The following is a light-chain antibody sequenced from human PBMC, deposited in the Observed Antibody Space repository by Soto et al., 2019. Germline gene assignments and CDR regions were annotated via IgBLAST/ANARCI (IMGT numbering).Light chain of an antibody. CDR1: SSNIGSSN. CDR3: AACDYSQNGRV. Sequence: QSVLTQPPSASGTPGQRVTISCSGSSSNIGSSNVNWYQQLPGTAPKLLIYTNNQRPSGVPDRFSGSKSGTSASLAVSGLQSGDEAASYVAACDYSQNGRVFGTGPELSVL. CDR2: TNN. V-gene: IGLV1-44*01. J-gene: IGLJ1*01.